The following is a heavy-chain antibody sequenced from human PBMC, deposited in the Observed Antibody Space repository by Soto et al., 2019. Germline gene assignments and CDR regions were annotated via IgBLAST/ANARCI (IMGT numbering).Heavy chain of an antibody. V-gene: IGHV3-33*01. J-gene: IGHJ4*02. CDR2: IWYDGSNK. Sequence: QVQLVESGGGVVQPGRSLRLSCEASGFTFSSYGMPWVRQAPAKGLEWVAVIWYDGSNKYYADSVKGRFTISRDNSKNTLYLQMNSLRAEDTAVYYCARDRGWGLGDYWGQGTLVTVSS. D-gene: IGHD7-27*01. CDR1: GFTFSSYG. CDR3: ARDRGWGLGDY.